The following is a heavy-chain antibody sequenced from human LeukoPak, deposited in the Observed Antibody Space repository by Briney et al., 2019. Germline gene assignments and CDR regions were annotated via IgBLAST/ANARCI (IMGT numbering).Heavy chain of an antibody. CDR1: GYTFSDYY. V-gene: IGHV1-2*06. CDR2: INSNSGGT. Sequence: ASVKVSCKASGYTFSDYYLHWVRLAPGQGLEWMGRINSNSGGTDYAQKFQGKVTMTRDASISTVYMDLNRLRSDDTAIYYCARQLETTSWFDYWGQGTLVIVSS. D-gene: IGHD2-2*01. CDR3: ARQLETTSWFDY. J-gene: IGHJ4*02.